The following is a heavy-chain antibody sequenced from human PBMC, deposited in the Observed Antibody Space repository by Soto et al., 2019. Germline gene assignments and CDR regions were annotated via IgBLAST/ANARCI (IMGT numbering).Heavy chain of an antibody. D-gene: IGHD2-21*01. Sequence: GGSLRLSCAASGFTFSSYWVTWVRQAPGKGLEWVASISQDGYEKHYVDSVKGRFTISRDNARNSVYMELDGLRAEDTAVYYCARAAVLCDVGSCSAFGYWGQGTLVTVSS. CDR2: ISQDGYEK. J-gene: IGHJ4*02. CDR3: ARAAVLCDVGSCSAFGY. CDR1: GFTFSSYW. V-gene: IGHV3-7*01.